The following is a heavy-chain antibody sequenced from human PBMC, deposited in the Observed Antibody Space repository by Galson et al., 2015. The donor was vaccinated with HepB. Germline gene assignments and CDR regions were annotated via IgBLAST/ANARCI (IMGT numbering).Heavy chain of an antibody. J-gene: IGHJ3*02. CDR1: GFTVDSNY. CDR2: IYSGGNT. D-gene: IGHD3-3*02. CDR3: ARSIFGVVITPDAFDI. Sequence: SLRLPCPASGFTVDSNYLSWVRKAPGKGLEWVSVIYSGGNTYYTGPVQGRFTMSRDNSKNRLYLQMNSLSAEDTAVYYCARSIFGVVITPDAFDIWGQGTMVTVSS. V-gene: IGHV3-53*01.